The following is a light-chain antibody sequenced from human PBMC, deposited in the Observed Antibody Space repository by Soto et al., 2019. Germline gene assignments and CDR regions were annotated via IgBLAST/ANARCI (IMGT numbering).Light chain of an antibody. J-gene: IGKJ5*01. CDR2: GSS. V-gene: IGKV3-20*01. Sequence: EHLLPPSPGTLSLSPGESATLSCRASQSVSSRYLAWYQQRPAQPPRLIYGSSGRATGIPDRFSGSGSGTDFTLTIDRLEPEDSAVYFCQQYGSSPATFGQGTRLEIK. CDR3: QQYGSSPAT. CDR1: QSVSSRY.